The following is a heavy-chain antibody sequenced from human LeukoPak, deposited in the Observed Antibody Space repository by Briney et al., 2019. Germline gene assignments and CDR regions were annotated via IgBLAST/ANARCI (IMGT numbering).Heavy chain of an antibody. Sequence: GGSLRLSCAASGFTFSSYEMNWVRQAPGKGLEWVSYISSSGSTIYYADSVKGRFTISRDNAKNSLYLQMNSLRTEDTAVYYCARGYSSSWYFLGVWYFDYWGQGTLVTVSS. CDR3: ARGYSSSWYFLGVWYFDY. J-gene: IGHJ4*02. V-gene: IGHV3-48*03. CDR2: ISSSGSTI. CDR1: GFTFSSYE. D-gene: IGHD6-13*01.